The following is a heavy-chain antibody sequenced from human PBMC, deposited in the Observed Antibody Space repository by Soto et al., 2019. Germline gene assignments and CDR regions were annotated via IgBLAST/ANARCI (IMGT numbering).Heavy chain of an antibody. V-gene: IGHV4-59*01. CDR2: IYYSGST. J-gene: IGHJ6*03. CDR3: ARDGVGGTTYYYYMDV. D-gene: IGHD1-7*01. Sequence: SETLSLTCTVSGGSISSYYWSWIRQPPGKGLEWIGYIYYSGSTNYNPSLKSRVTISVDTSKNQFSLKLSSVTAADTAVYYCARDGVGGTTYYYYMDVWGKGTTVTVPS. CDR1: GGSISSYY.